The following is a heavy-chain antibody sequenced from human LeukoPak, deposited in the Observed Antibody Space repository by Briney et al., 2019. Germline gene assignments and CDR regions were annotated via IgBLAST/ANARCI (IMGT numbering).Heavy chain of an antibody. V-gene: IGHV3-15*01. J-gene: IGHJ4*02. CDR3: TTDRWEHDW. CDR2: IRSNTDGGTS. D-gene: IGHD4-23*01. Sequence: EPGGSLRLSCAAPGFTFSNAWMSWVRQAPGKGLEWVGRIRSNTDGGTSDYAAPVKGRFTISRDDSKTTLYLQMNSLRTEDTAVYYCTTDRWEHDWWGQGTLVTVSS. CDR1: GFTFSNAW.